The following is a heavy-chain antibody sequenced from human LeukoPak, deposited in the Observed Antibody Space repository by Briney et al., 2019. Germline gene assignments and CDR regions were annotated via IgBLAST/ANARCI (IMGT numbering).Heavy chain of an antibody. V-gene: IGHV1-2*02. Sequence: GASVTVSCKASGYTFTGYYMRWVRQAPGEGVEWMGWINPNSGGTNYAQKFQGRVTMTRDTSISTAYMELSRLRSDDTAVYYCARLQSYYYYGMDVWGQGTTVTVSS. J-gene: IGHJ6*02. CDR1: GYTFTGYY. CDR2: INPNSGGT. CDR3: ARLQSYYYYGMDV.